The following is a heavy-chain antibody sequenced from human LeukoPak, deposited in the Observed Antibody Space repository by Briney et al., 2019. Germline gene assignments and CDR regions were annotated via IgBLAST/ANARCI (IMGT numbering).Heavy chain of an antibody. V-gene: IGHV3-23*01. CDR2: INGNAGST. CDR3: AKRYSASTPYNFDY. D-gene: IGHD5-12*01. Sequence: GGSLRLSCAASGFTSSSYAMTWVRQAPGKGLEWVSTINGNAGSTYYADSVKGRFTISRDNSKNTLYLQMNSLRAEDTAVYYCAKRYSASTPYNFDYWGQGTLVTVSS. CDR1: GFTSSSYA. J-gene: IGHJ4*02.